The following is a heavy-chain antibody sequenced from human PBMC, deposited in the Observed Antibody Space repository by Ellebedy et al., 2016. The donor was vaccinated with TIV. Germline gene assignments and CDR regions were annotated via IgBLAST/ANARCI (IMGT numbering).Heavy chain of an antibody. V-gene: IGHV4-39*01. CDR1: GGSISSDNYH. CDR2: IYYSGST. Sequence: SETLSLTXTVSGGSISSDNYHWGWIRQPPGKGLEWIGSIYYSGSTYYNLSLKSRVTISVGTSKKQFSLKLGSVTAADTAVYYCARLQHYYDSSGHRYYFDSWGQGTLVTVSS. CDR3: ARLQHYYDSSGHRYYFDS. D-gene: IGHD3-22*01. J-gene: IGHJ4*02.